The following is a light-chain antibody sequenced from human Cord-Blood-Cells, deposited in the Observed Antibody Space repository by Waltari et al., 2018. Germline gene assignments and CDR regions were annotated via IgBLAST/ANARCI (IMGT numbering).Light chain of an antibody. CDR3: QQSYSTPYT. CDR1: QSISSY. J-gene: IGKJ2*01. CDR2: AAS. V-gene: IGKV1-39*01. Sequence: DIQMTQSPSSLSASVGDRVTITCRASQSISSYLNWYQQKPGKAPKLLIYAASSLQSGVPSRVGGSGVWTDFTLTISSLQPEDFATYYCQQSYSTPYTFGQGTKLEIK.